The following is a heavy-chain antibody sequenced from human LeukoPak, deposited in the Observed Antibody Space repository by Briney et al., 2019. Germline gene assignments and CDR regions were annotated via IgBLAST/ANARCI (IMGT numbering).Heavy chain of an antibody. CDR1: GYTFTGYY. Sequence: ASVKVSCKASGYTFTGYYMHWVRQAPGQGLEWMGWINPNSGGTNYAQKFQGRVTMTRDTSISTAYMELSRLRSDDTAVYFCARNHYDSSGYLMDVWGTGTTVIVSS. CDR2: INPNSGGT. D-gene: IGHD3-22*01. J-gene: IGHJ6*03. CDR3: ARNHYDSSGYLMDV. V-gene: IGHV1-2*02.